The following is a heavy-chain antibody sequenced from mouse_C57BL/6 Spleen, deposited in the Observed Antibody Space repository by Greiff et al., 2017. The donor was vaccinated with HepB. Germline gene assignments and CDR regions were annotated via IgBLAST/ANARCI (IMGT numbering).Heavy chain of an antibody. V-gene: IGHV3-6*01. Sequence: EVKLMESGPGLVKPSQSLSLTCSVTGYSITSGYYWNWIRQFPGNILEWMGYISYDGSNNYNPSFKNRISITRDTSKNQFCLKLNSVTTEDTATYYCARDWALFAYWGQGTLVTVSA. D-gene: IGHD3-1*01. J-gene: IGHJ3*01. CDR1: GYSITSGYY. CDR2: ISYDGSN. CDR3: ARDWALFAY.